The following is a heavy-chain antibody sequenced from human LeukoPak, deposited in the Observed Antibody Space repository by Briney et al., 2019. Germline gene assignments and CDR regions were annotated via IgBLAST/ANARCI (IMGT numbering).Heavy chain of an antibody. CDR1: GFTFSSYS. CDR2: ISSSSSYI. CDR3: ARDRYPRLIYDSSGYFDY. D-gene: IGHD3-22*01. V-gene: IGHV3-21*01. Sequence: KPGGSLRLSCAASGFTFSSYSMNWVRQAPGKGLEWVSSISSSSSYIYYADSMKGRFTISRDNAKNSLYLQMNSLRAEDTAVYYCARDRYPRLIYDSSGYFDYWGQGTLVTVSS. J-gene: IGHJ4*02.